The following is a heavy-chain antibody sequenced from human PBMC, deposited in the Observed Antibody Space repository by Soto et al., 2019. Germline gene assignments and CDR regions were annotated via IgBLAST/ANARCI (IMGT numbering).Heavy chain of an antibody. Sequence: PGGSLRLSCAASGFTFSSYEMNWVRQAPGKGLEWISYIGGSGSVIYYADSVKGRFTISRDNAKNSLYLQMNILRAEDTAVYYCARGYYYESSFEYYFDYWGQGTLVTVSS. CDR3: ARGYYYESSFEYYFDY. J-gene: IGHJ4*02. CDR2: IGGSGSVI. CDR1: GFTFSSYE. D-gene: IGHD3-22*01. V-gene: IGHV3-48*03.